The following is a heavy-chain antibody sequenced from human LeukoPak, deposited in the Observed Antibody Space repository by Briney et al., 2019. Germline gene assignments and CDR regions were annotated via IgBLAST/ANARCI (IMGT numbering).Heavy chain of an antibody. CDR3: ARSYYYDYRQIDF. D-gene: IGHD3-22*01. J-gene: IGHJ4*02. Sequence: ETLSLTCKVSGDSIKISNYYWGWIRQPPGKGLEWLGSIYCSGSTFYNPSLKNRVTIYVNTSKNQFSLHLFSVTAADTAVFFCARSYYYDYRQIDFWGRGTLVT. CDR2: IYCSGST. CDR1: GDSIKISNYY. V-gene: IGHV4-39*01.